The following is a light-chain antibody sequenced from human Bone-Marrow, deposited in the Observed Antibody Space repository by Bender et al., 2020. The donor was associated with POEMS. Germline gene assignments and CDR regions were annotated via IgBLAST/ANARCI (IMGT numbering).Light chain of an antibody. Sequence: QSALTQPASVSGSPGQSITISCTGTSSDVGAYNFVSWYQQHPGKAPKLIIFDVSKRPSGVSNRFSGSKSGNTASLTISGLQAEDEADYYCSSYTTSNTGVFGGGTKLTVL. CDR1: SSDVGAYNF. V-gene: IGLV2-14*03. CDR2: DVS. J-gene: IGLJ3*02. CDR3: SSYTTSNTGV.